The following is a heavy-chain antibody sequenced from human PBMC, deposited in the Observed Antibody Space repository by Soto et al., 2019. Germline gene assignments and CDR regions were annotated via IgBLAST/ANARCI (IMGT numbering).Heavy chain of an antibody. CDR1: GFSFSSYG. CDR3: ATEGKDRSVKGGFDY. CDR2: IWYDGSNK. D-gene: IGHD1-26*01. J-gene: IGHJ4*02. Sequence: QVQLVESGGGVVQPGRSLRLSCAASGFSFSSYGMNWVRQAPGKGLEWVAVIWYDGSNKYYADSVKGRFTISRDNSRNTLYLQMNSLRAEDKAVYYGATEGKDRSVKGGFDYWGQGARVTVSS. V-gene: IGHV3-33*01.